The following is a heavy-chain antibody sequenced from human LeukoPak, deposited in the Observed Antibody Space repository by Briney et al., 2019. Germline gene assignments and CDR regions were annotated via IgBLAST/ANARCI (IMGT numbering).Heavy chain of an antibody. CDR1: GFTFSSYA. J-gene: IGHJ6*02. Sequence: GGSLRLSCAASGFTFSSYAMSWVRQAPGKGLEWVSAISGSGGSTYYADSVKGRFTISRDNSKNTLYLQMNSLRAEDTAVYYCARYTVNYYGMDVWGQGTTVTVSS. D-gene: IGHD5-18*01. V-gene: IGHV3-23*01. CDR2: ISGSGGST. CDR3: ARYTVNYYGMDV.